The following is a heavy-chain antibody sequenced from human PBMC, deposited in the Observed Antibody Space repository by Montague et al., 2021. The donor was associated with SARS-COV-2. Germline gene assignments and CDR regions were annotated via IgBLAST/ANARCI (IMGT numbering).Heavy chain of an antibody. Sequence: SETLSLTCSVSGTSITSYYWNWIRQPPGKGLEWIGYITDSGSTNYSPSLKSRVTMSVDTSKNQMSLKLTSVTAADTAVYYCARGCLSYIGAGSIFFGMDVWGQGTLVTVSS. D-gene: IGHD3-10*01. J-gene: IGHJ6*02. CDR3: ARGCLSYIGAGSIFFGMDV. V-gene: IGHV4-59*01. CDR1: GTSITSYY. CDR2: ITDSGST.